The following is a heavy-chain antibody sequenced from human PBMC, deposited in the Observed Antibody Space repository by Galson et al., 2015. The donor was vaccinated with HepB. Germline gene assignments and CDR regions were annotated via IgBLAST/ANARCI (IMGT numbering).Heavy chain of an antibody. CDR3: ARDDLDAYSSSWYSAFDI. CDR1: GFTFSSYA. D-gene: IGHD6-13*01. Sequence: SLRLSCAASGFTFSSYAMHWVRQAPGKGLEWVAVISYDGSNKYYADSVKGRFTISRDNSKNTLYLQMNSLRAEDTAVYYCARDDLDAYSSSWYSAFDIWGQGTMVTVSS. J-gene: IGHJ3*02. CDR2: ISYDGSNK. V-gene: IGHV3-30*04.